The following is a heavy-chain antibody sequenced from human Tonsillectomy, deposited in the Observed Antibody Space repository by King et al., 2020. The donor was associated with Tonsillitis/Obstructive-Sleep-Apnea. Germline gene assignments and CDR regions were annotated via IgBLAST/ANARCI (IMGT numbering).Heavy chain of an antibody. V-gene: IGHV1-24*01. J-gene: IGHJ6*03. CDR2: FDPEDGET. CDR1: GYTLTELS. CDR3: ATGGSRTSHSYYYMDV. Sequence: QGQLVQSGAEVKKPGASVKVSCQVSGYTLTELSMHWVRQAPGKGLEWMGGFDPEDGETIYAQKFQGRVTMTEDTFTDTAYMELSSLRSEDTAVYYCATGGSRTSHSYYYMDVWGKGTTVTVSS. D-gene: IGHD5-12*01.